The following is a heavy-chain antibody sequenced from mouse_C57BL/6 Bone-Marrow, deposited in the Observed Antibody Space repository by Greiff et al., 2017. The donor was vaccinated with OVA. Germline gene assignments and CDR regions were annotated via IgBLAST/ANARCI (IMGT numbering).Heavy chain of an antibody. CDR3: ASYGSSYGRAMDY. V-gene: IGHV2-2*01. J-gene: IGHJ4*01. D-gene: IGHD1-1*01. CDR1: GFSLTSYG. CDR2: IWRGGST. Sequence: QVQLQQSGPGLVQPSQSLSITCTVSGFSLTSYGVHWVRQSPGKGLEWLGVIWRGGSTDYNAAFISRLSISKDNSKSQVFFKMNSLQADDTAIYYCASYGSSYGRAMDYWGQGTSVTVSS.